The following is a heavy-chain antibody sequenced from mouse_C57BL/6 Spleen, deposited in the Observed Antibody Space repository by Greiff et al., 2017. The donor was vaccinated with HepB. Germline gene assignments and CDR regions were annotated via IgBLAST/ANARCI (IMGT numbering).Heavy chain of an antibody. CDR1: GYSITSGYY. Sequence: EVKLQESGPGLVKPSQSLSLTCSVTGYSITSGYYWNWIRQFPGNKLEWMGYISYDGSNNYNPSLKNRISITRDTSKNQFFLKLNSVTTEDTATDYCARDLYGSSYKDYWGQGTTLTVSS. CDR3: ARDLYGSSYKDY. CDR2: ISYDGSN. J-gene: IGHJ2*01. D-gene: IGHD1-1*01. V-gene: IGHV3-6*01.